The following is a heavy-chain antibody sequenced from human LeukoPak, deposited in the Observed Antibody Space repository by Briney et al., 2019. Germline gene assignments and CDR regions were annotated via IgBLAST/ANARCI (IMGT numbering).Heavy chain of an antibody. CDR3: ARDTDTVTTILDY. D-gene: IGHD4-17*01. CDR2: INTDGSIT. CDR1: GFTFSDYW. V-gene: IGHV3-74*01. J-gene: IGHJ4*02. Sequence: PGGSLRLSCAASGFTFSDYWIHWVRQAPGKGLVWVSRINTDGSITNCADSVKGRFSISRDNAKNTLYLQMSSLRAEDTAVYYCARDTDTVTTILDYWGQGTLVTVSS.